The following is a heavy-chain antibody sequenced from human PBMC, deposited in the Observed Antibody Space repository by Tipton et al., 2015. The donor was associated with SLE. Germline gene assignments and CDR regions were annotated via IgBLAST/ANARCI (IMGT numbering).Heavy chain of an antibody. CDR3: ARDGPSGSYGY. V-gene: IGHV3-53*01. CDR2: IFIGGKT. J-gene: IGHJ4*02. D-gene: IGHD1-26*01. Sequence: SLRLSCAASGFNVSDNYMTWVRQAPGKGLEWVSTIFIGGKTYYAASVKGRFTVSRDISKNTIYLQMSSLSAADTAVYYCARDGPSGSYGYWGQGTLVTVSS. CDR1: GFNVSDNY.